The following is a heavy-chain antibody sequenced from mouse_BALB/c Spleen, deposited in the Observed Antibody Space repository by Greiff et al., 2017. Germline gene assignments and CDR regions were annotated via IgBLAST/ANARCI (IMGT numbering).Heavy chain of an antibody. D-gene: IGHD1-2*01. CDR1: GFSLTSYG. Sequence: VHLVESGPGLVAPSQSLSITCTVSGFSLTSYGVHWVRQPPGKGLEWLGVIWAGGSTNYNSALMSRLSISKDNSKSQVFLKMNSLQTDDTAMYYCARGGITTAPWFAYWGQGTLVTVSA. CDR2: IWAGGST. J-gene: IGHJ3*01. CDR3: ARGGITTAPWFAY. V-gene: IGHV2-9*02.